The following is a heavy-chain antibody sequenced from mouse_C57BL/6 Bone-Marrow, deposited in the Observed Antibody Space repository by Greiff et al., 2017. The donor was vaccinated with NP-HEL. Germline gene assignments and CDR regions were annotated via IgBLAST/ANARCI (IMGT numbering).Heavy chain of an antibody. CDR1: GYTFTDYY. CDR2: IYPGSGNT. D-gene: IGHD3-2*02. V-gene: IGHV1-76*01. J-gene: IGHJ2*01. CDR3: ARGAAQTVDY. Sequence: QVQLKESGAELVRPGASVKLSCKASGYTFTDYYINWVKQRPGQGLEWIARIYPGSGNTYYNEKFKGKATLTAEKSSSTAYMQLSSLTSEDSAVYFCARGAAQTVDYWGQGTTLTVSS.